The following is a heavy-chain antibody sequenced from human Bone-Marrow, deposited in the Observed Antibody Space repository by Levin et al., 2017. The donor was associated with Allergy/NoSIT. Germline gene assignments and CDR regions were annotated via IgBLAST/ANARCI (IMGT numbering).Heavy chain of an antibody. V-gene: IGHV4-4*07. CDR1: GGSINTYY. Sequence: MASETLSLTCSISGGSINTYYWSWIRQSAEKGLEWIGRIYKSETTNYNPSLKSRVTMSVDSSKNQVSLKLTSVTAADTAIYYCARDKYSPSWSPSLQNYYLYAMDVWGQGTTVIVSS. CDR3: ARDKYSPSWSPSLQNYYLYAMDV. CDR2: IYKSETT. D-gene: IGHD1-26*01. J-gene: IGHJ6*02.